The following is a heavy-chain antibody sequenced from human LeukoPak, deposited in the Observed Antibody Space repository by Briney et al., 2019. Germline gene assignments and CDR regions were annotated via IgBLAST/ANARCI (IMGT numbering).Heavy chain of an antibody. CDR3: AKMSGSSGRGY. D-gene: IGHD1-26*01. CDR1: GFTFSSYA. J-gene: IGHJ4*02. CDR2: ISYDGSNK. V-gene: IGHV3-30-3*02. Sequence: RSLRLSCAASGFTFSSYAMHWVRQAPGKGLEWVAVISYDGSNKYYADSVKGRFTISRDNSKNTLYLQMNSLRAEDTAVYYCAKMSGSSGRGYWGQGTLVTVSS.